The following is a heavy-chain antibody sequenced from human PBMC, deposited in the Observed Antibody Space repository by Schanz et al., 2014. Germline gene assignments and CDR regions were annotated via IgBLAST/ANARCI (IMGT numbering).Heavy chain of an antibody. CDR2: ISSGGTTI. V-gene: IGHV3-48*01. CDR1: GFSFSSYS. Sequence: EVQLVESGGGLVQPGESLRLSCAVSGFSFSSYSMSWVRQAPGKGLEWIAYISSGGTTIYYADSVKGRFTISRENSKNTLHLQMNSLRVEDTAVYYCAKDDTQVNGMDVWGQGTTVTVSS. J-gene: IGHJ6*02. CDR3: AKDDTQVNGMDV.